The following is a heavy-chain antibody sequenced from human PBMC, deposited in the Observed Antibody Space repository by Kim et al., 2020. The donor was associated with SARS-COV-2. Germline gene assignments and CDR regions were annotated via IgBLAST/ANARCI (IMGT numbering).Heavy chain of an antibody. V-gene: IGHV1-2*02. CDR1: GYTFTGYY. CDR2: INPNSGGT. CDR3: ASRRIAAAPTQGGMDV. J-gene: IGHJ6*02. Sequence: ASVKVSCKASGYTFTGYYMHWVRQAPGQGLEWMGWINPNSGGTNYAQKFQGRVTMTRDTSISTAYMELSRLRSDDTAVYYCASRRIAAAPTQGGMDVWGQGTTVTVSS. D-gene: IGHD6-13*01.